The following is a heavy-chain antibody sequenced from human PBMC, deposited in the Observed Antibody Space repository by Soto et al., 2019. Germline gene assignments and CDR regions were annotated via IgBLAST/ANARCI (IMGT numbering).Heavy chain of an antibody. D-gene: IGHD3-10*01. CDR2: IAYDGSNK. CDR3: ARERGEVRGVRFDY. V-gene: IGHV3-30-3*01. CDR1: GFTFSSYA. J-gene: IGHJ4*02. Sequence: QVQLVESGGGVVQPGRSLSLSCAASGFTFSSYAMHWVRQAPGTGLEGVAVIAYDGSNKYYADSVTGRFTSSRDNSKNVLYLQMDCLRAEDTAVYYCARERGEVRGVRFDYWGQGTLVTVSS.